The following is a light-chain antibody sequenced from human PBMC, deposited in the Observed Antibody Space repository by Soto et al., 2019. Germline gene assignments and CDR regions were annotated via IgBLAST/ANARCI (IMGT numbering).Light chain of an antibody. CDR2: DAS. Sequence: EIVLTQSPGTLSLSPGERATLSCRASQSVSSSYLAWYQQKPGQAPRLLIYDASKRATGIPARLSGSGSGTDFTLTISSLEPEDFAVYYCQQRSTWFTFGQGTRLEIK. CDR3: QQRSTWFT. J-gene: IGKJ5*01. CDR1: QSVSSSY. V-gene: IGKV3D-20*02.